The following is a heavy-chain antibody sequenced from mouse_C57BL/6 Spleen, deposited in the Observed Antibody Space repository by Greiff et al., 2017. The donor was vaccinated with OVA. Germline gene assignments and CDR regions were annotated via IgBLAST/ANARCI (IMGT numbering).Heavy chain of an antibody. D-gene: IGHD2-4*01. V-gene: IGHV2-5*01. CDR2: IWRGGST. J-gene: IGHJ3*01. Sequence: QVQLKESGPGLVQPSQSLSITCTVSGFSLTSYGVHWVRQSPGKGLEWLGVIWRGGSTDYNAAFMSSLSITKDNSKSQVFFKMNSLQADDTAIYYCAKKLGIYYDYDEFAYWGQGTLVTVYA. CDR1: GFSLTSYG. CDR3: AKKLGIYYDYDEFAY.